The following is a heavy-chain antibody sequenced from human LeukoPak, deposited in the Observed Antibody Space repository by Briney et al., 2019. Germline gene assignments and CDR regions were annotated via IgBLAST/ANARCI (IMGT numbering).Heavy chain of an antibody. D-gene: IGHD3-3*01. CDR1: GGSFSGYC. CDR2: INHSGST. J-gene: IGHJ6*03. Sequence: SATLSLTCAVYGGSFSGYCWSWIRQPPGKGLEWMGVINHSGSTNYNPSLKSRVTISVDTSKNQFSLKLSSVTAADTAVYYCARGRGTPTYDFWSGSIYYYYYMDVWGKGTTVTVSS. CDR3: ARGRGTPTYDFWSGSIYYYYYMDV. V-gene: IGHV4-34*01.